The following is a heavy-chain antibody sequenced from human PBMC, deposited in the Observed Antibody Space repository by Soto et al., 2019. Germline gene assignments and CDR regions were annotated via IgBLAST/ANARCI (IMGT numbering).Heavy chain of an antibody. J-gene: IGHJ4*02. CDR2: IYYSGST. V-gene: IGHV4-31*11. D-gene: IGHD5-18*01. CDR3: ASGGYSYGSYYFDY. CDR1: GGSISSGGYY. Sequence: SETLSLTCAVSGGSISSGGYYWSWIRQHPGKGLEWIGYIYYSGSTYYNPSLKSRVTISVGTSKNQFSLKLSSVTAADTAVYYCASGGYSYGSYYFDYWGQGTLVTVSS.